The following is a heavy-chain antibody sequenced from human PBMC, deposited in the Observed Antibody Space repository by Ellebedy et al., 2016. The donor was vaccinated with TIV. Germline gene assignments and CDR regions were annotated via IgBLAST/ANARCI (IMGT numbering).Heavy chain of an antibody. CDR1: GFTFSSYS. D-gene: IGHD3-10*01. CDR3: ARTYGSGSSTHYYGMDV. V-gene: IGHV3-21*01. Sequence: PGGSLRLSCAASGFTFSSYSMNWVRQAPGKGLEWVSSISSSSGYIYYADSVKGRFTISRDNAKNSLYLQMNSLRAEDTAVYYCARTYGSGSSTHYYGMDVWGQGTTVTVSS. J-gene: IGHJ6*02. CDR2: ISSSSGYI.